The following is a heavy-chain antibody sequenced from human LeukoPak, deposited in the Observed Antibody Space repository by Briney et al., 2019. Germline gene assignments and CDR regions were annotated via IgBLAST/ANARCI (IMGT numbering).Heavy chain of an antibody. D-gene: IGHD2-8*01. J-gene: IGHJ4*02. Sequence: GGSLGLSCVGSGFSFSSFAMSWVRQAPGKGLEWVSTVSGGGAYTYYADSVKGRFTVSRDDPKRMHFLQMNSLRPEDTALYFCAKRITVSAGYYLDSWGQGTLVTVSS. V-gene: IGHV3-23*01. CDR3: AKRITVSAGYYLDS. CDR1: GFSFSSFA. CDR2: VSGGGAYT.